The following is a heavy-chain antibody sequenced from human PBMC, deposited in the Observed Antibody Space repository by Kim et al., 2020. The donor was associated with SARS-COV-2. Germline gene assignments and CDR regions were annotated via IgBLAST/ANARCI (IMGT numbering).Heavy chain of an antibody. Sequence: SETLSLTCTVSGGSISSSSYYWGWIRQPPGKGLEWIGSIYYSGSTYYNPSLKSRVTISVDTSKNQFSLKLSSVTAADTAVYYCARWGSYRYTDYWGQGTLVTVSS. CDR3: ARWGSYRYTDY. D-gene: IGHD3-16*02. V-gene: IGHV4-39*01. CDR1: GGSISSSSYY. J-gene: IGHJ4*02. CDR2: IYYSGST.